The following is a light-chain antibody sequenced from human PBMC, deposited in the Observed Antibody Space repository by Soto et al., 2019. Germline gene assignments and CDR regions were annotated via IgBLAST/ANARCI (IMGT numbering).Light chain of an antibody. J-gene: IGLJ1*01. CDR2: EVS. CDR3: SSFSITSTLYV. CDR1: ASGIGGYAY. V-gene: IGLV2-14*01. Sequence: QSVLTQPASVSGSPGQSITISCAGTASGIGGYAYVSWYQQHPGKAPKVMIYEVSNRPSGVSNRFSGSRSGNTASLTISGLQAEDEADYYCSSFSITSTLYVFGSGTKVTVL.